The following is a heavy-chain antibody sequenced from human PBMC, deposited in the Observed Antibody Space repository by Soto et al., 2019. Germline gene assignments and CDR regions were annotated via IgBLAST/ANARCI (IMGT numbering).Heavy chain of an antibody. CDR1: GYSISSGYY. V-gene: IGHV4-38-2*01. CDR3: ARDFERSAIGP. J-gene: IGHJ5*02. Sequence: SETLSLTCAVSGYSISSGYYWGWIRQPPGKGLEWIGSIYHSGSTYYNPSLKSRVTISADRSENKFSLTLKSVTAADTAVYFCARDFERSAIGPWGQGTSVTV. D-gene: IGHD3-9*01. CDR2: IYHSGST.